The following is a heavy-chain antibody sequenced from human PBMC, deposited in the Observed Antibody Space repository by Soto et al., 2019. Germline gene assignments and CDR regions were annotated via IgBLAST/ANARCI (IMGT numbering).Heavy chain of an antibody. CDR3: ALLDFYAK. D-gene: IGHD1-1*01. V-gene: IGHV3-23*01. CDR2: ISGSGGDT. J-gene: IGHJ4*01. CDR1: GFTFSSYA. Sequence: GGSLRLSCAASGFTFSSYAMTWVRQAPVRGLEWVSSISGSGGDTYYADSVKGRFTISRDNSKNTLYLQMNSLTVEDTAVFYCALLDFYAKWGQGTLVTVSS.